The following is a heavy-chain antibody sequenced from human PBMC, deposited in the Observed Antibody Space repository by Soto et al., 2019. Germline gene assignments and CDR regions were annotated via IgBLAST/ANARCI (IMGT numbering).Heavy chain of an antibody. Sequence: PSETLSLTCTVSAGSVSSGSYYWSWIRQHPGKGMEWIGYIYYSGSTNYNPSLKSRVTISVDTSKNQFSLKLSSVTAADTAVYYCARGDGGNSWDNWFDPWGQGTLVTVSS. D-gene: IGHD2-21*02. J-gene: IGHJ5*02. V-gene: IGHV4-61*01. CDR1: AGSVSSGSYY. CDR3: ARGDGGNSWDNWFDP. CDR2: IYYSGST.